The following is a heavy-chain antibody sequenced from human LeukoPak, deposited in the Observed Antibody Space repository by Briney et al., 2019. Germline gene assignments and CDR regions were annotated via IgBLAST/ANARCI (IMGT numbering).Heavy chain of an antibody. J-gene: IGHJ4*02. CDR1: GGTFSSYA. CDR2: IIPIFGTA. Sequence: SVKDSCKASGGTFSSYAISWVRQAPGQGLEWMGGIIPIFGTANYAQKFQGRVTITADESTSTAYMELSSLRSEDTAVYYCARKGSMLITKAALDYWGQGTLVTVSS. CDR3: ARKGSMLITKAALDY. D-gene: IGHD2-2*01. V-gene: IGHV1-69*01.